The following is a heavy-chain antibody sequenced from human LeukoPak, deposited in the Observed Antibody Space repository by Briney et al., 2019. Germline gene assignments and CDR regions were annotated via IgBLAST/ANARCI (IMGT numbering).Heavy chain of an antibody. J-gene: IGHJ6*03. CDR1: GGTFSSYA. CDR2: IYPIFGTA. CDR3: ARDLRYYDFWSGPSRRHYYYMDV. D-gene: IGHD3-3*01. Sequence: SVKVSCKASGGTFSSYAISWVRQAPGQGLEWMGGIYPIFGTANYAQKFQGRVTITTDESTSTAYMELSSLRSEDTAVYYCARDLRYYDFWSGPSRRHYYYMDVWRKGTAVTVSS. V-gene: IGHV1-69*05.